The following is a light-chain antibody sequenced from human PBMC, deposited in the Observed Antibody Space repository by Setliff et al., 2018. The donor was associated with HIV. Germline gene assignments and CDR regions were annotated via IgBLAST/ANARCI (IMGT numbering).Light chain of an antibody. Sequence: QPVVTQEPSLTVSPGGTVTLTCGSSTGPVTTTHYPYWIQQKPGQAPRTLIFDTNNKHSWTPARFSGSLLGGKGALTLSGARPEDEADYYCLLSYSGSVGFGGGTKVTVL. CDR3: LLSYSGSVG. CDR2: DTN. CDR1: TGPVTTTHY. V-gene: IGLV7-46*01. J-gene: IGLJ2*01.